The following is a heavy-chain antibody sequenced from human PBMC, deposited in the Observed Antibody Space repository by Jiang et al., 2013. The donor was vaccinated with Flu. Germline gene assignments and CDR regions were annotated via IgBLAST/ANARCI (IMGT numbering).Heavy chain of an antibody. V-gene: IGHV1-8*01. CDR3: ARGEVDTAMVEGRLPSPSDY. J-gene: IGHJ4*02. D-gene: IGHD5-18*01. CDR2: MNPNSGNT. Sequence: SYDINWVRQATGQGLEWMGWMNPNSGNTGYAQKFQGRVTMTRNTSISTAYMELSSLRSEDTAVYYCARGEVDTAMVEGRLPSPSDYWGQGTLVTVSS. CDR1: SYD.